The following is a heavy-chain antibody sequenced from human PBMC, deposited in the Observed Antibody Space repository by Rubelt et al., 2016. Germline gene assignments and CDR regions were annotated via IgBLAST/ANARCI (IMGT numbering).Heavy chain of an antibody. V-gene: IGHV3-33*01. J-gene: IGHJ4*02. CDR2: IWYDGSNK. Sequence: GGVVQPGRSLRLSCAASRFTFSSYGMHWVRQAPGKGLEWVAVIWYDGSNKYYADSVKGRFTISRDNARNMVFLQMNSLRVEDTAVYYCARDWYGAIDCWGQGTLVTVSP. D-gene: IGHD4/OR15-4a*01. CDR3: ARDWYGAIDC. CDR1: RFTFSSYG.